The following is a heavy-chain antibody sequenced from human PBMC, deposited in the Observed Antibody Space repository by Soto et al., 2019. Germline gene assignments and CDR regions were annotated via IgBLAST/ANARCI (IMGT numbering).Heavy chain of an antibody. Sequence: QVQLVESGGGVVQPGRSLRLSCVASGFTFSSYGMHWVRQAPGKGLEWVAVIAYVGSNKYYADSVKGRFTISRVNSKNTLFLQMNSLRAEDTAVYYCAKDNCVRPRCYRMYNWFDPWGQGTLVTVSS. CDR3: AKDNCVRPRCYRMYNWFDP. J-gene: IGHJ5*02. CDR2: IAYVGSNK. D-gene: IGHD2-2*01. CDR1: GFTFSSYG. V-gene: IGHV3-30*18.